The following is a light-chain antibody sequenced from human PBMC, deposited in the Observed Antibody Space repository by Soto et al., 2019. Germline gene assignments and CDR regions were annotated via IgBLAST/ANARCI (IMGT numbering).Light chain of an antibody. J-gene: IGKJ1*01. CDR2: DAS. V-gene: IGKV3-11*01. Sequence: EIVLTQSPATLSLSPGERATLSCRASQSVSSYLAWYQQKPGQAPRLLIYDASSRATGIPARFSGSGSGTDFTLTISSLEPEDFAVYYCQQRSNWWTFGQGTKVELK. CDR1: QSVSSY. CDR3: QQRSNWWT.